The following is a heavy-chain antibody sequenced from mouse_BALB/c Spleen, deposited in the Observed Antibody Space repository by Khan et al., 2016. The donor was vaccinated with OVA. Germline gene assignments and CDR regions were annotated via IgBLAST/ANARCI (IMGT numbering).Heavy chain of an antibody. CDR2: ISTYSGNT. Sequence: QVQLQQSGPELVRPGVSVKISCKGSGFTFTDYAMHWVKQSHAKSLEWIGLISTYSGNTNYNQKFKGKATMTVDKSSSTAYMELARLTSEYSAIYYCARPAYDGYYDYWGQGTTLTVSS. J-gene: IGHJ2*01. CDR1: GFTFTDYA. D-gene: IGHD2-3*01. CDR3: ARPAYDGYYDY. V-gene: IGHV1S137*01.